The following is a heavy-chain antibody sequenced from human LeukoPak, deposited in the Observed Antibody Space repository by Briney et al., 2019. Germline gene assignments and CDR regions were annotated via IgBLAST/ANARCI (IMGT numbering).Heavy chain of an antibody. CDR3: ARGSGSYYIQPFDY. D-gene: IGHD3-10*01. V-gene: IGHV4-30-2*01. J-gene: IGHJ4*02. CDR2: IYHSGST. Sequence: SETLSLTCAVSGGSISSGGYSWSWIRQPPGKGLEGIGYIYHSGSTYYNPSLKSRVTISVDRSKNQFSLKLSSVTAADTAVYYCARGSGSYYIQPFDYWGQGTLITVSS. CDR1: GGSISSGGYS.